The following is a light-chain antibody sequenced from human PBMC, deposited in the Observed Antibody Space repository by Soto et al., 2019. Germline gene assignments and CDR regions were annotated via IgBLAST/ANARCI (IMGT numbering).Light chain of an antibody. Sequence: EIVLTQSPATLSLSPGERATLSCRASQSVSIYLAWYQQKPGQAPRLLIYDTSSRATGIPARFSGSGSGTDFTLTISSLYPEDFAIYYCQHRSNWPPTFGGGTKVEIK. CDR3: QHRSNWPPT. J-gene: IGKJ4*01. CDR2: DTS. CDR1: QSVSIY. V-gene: IGKV3-11*01.